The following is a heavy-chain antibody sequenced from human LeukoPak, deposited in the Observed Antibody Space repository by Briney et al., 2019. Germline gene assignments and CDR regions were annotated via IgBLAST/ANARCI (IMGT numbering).Heavy chain of an antibody. CDR2: IYYSGST. V-gene: IGHV4-59*01. CDR3: ARACRSWELCI. CDR1: GGSITSYY. Sequence: SETLSLTCTVSGGSITSYYWSWIRQPPGKGLEWIGYIYYSGSTNYNPSLKSRVTISVDTSKNQFSLKLSSVTAADTAVYYCARACRSWELCIWGQGTMVTVSS. D-gene: IGHD6-13*01. J-gene: IGHJ3*02.